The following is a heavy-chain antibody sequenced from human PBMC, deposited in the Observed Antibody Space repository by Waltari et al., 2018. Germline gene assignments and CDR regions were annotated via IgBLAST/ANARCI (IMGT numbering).Heavy chain of an antibody. D-gene: IGHD6-13*01. J-gene: IGHJ6*03. V-gene: IGHV1-8*03. CDR2: MNPNSGNT. CDR3: ARGGSSSQGYYMDV. Sequence: QVQLVQSGAEVKTPGASVKGSCTASGYTFTSSDINCVRQATGQGLEWMGWMNPNSGNTGYAQKFQGRVTITRNTSISTAYMELSSLRSEDTAVYYCARGGSSSQGYYMDVWGKGTTVTVSS. CDR1: GYTFTSSD.